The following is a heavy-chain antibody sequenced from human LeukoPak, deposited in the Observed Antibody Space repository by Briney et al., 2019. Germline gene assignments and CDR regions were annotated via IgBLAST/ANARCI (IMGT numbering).Heavy chain of an antibody. CDR2: IYPGDSDT. CDR1: GYSLTNYW. Sequence: GESLKISCKGSGYSLTNYWIGWVRQMPGKGLEWMGIIYPGDSDTRYSPSFQGQVTISADKSISTVYLQWSSLKASDTAMYYCARFAYGNGNFPGHYWGQGTLVTVSS. V-gene: IGHV5-51*01. CDR3: ARFAYGNGNFPGHY. J-gene: IGHJ4*02. D-gene: IGHD2/OR15-2a*01.